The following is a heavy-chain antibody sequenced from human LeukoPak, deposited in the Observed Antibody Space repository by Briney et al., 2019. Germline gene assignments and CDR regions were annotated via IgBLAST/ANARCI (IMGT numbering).Heavy chain of an antibody. J-gene: IGHJ4*02. CDR3: ARDFDMGITPEDDFDF. CDR1: GFSFSKYW. D-gene: IGHD3-9*01. CDR2: IKEDGTYT. V-gene: IGHV3-74*01. Sequence: PGGSLRLSCAASGFSFSKYWMHWVRQTPGEGLVWVARIKEDGTYTSYADSVKGRFTISRDNARNTVFLQMNSLRAEDTAVYYCARDFDMGITPEDDFDFWGQGTLVTVSS.